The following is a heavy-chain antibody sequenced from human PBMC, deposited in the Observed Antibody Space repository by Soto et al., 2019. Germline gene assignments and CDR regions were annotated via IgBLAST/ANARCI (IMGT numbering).Heavy chain of an antibody. J-gene: IGHJ3*02. CDR3: ARSETAGHKGFDS. Sequence: QVPLEQSGAEVRKPGSSVKVSCKASGGTFSSSAINWLRQAPGQGPEWMGGIIPTFGTSNYIPKLRGRVTITADTSTNTAYMEMSSLTAEAAAKYYGARSETAGHKGFDSWGEGTMVTV. D-gene: IGHD6-19*01. CDR2: IIPTFGTS. CDR1: GGTFSSSA. V-gene: IGHV1-69*06.